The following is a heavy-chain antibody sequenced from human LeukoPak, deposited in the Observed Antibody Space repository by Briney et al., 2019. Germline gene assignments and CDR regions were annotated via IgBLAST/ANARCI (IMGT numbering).Heavy chain of an antibody. CDR2: ISGSGGST. D-gene: IGHD3-9*01. J-gene: IGHJ4*02. Sequence: GGSLRLSCAASGFTFSSYAMSWVRQAPGKGLEWVSAISGSGGSTYYADSVKGRFTISRDNSKNTLYLQMNSLRAEDTAVYYCAKRGYDILTGHYASFDYWGQGTLVTVSS. CDR3: AKRGYDILTGHYASFDY. V-gene: IGHV3-23*01. CDR1: GFTFSSYA.